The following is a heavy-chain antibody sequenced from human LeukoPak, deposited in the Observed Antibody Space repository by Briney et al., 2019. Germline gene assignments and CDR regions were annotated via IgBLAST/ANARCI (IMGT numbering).Heavy chain of an antibody. Sequence: SETLSLTRTLSGDSINRHVWSWIRQTPGKGLEWIGYISYRGTTNYNPSLKSRVTISIDTSNNQFSLRLSSVTAADTAVYYCATNAGTAALDAIDIRLEGRIVTVSS. V-gene: IGHV4-59*08. CDR1: GDSINRHV. CDR3: ATNAGTAALDAIDI. D-gene: IGHD2-2*01. J-gene: IGHJ3*02. CDR2: ISYRGTT.